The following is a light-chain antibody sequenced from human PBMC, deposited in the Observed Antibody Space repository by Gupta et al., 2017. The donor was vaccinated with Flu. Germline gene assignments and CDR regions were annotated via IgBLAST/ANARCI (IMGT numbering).Light chain of an antibody. CDR3: RQSIQPPLT. Sequence: DIVMTQTPLSLSVTPAQPASISCSSSHSLLHSDGKTSLYWYLQKPGQPPQLLIYEVSKRGSGVPHKFSGSGSGTDFSLKISRVEAEDVGVYYCRQSIQPPLTFGGGTKVEIK. J-gene: IGKJ4*01. V-gene: IGKV2D-29*01. CDR2: EVS. CDR1: HSLLHSDGKTS.